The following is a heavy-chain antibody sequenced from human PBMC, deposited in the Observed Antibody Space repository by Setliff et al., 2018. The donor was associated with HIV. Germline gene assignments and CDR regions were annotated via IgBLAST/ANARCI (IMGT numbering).Heavy chain of an antibody. CDR2: INLSGEPP. CDR1: GYTLTNYY. V-gene: IGHV1-46*01. D-gene: IGHD3-10*01. Sequence: GASVKVSCKASGYTLTNYYMHWVRQALGQGFEWLGIINLSGEPPTYAQGFQGRMTMTTDRSTNTVYMELSSLTYEDTAVYYCARDRGDLSLAYYLYYGMDVWGQGTTVTVSS. CDR3: ARDRGDLSLAYYLYYGMDV. J-gene: IGHJ6*02.